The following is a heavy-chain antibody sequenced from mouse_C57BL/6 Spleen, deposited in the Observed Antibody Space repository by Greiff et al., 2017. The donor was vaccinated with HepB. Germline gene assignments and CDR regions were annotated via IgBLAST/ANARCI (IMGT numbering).Heavy chain of an antibody. J-gene: IGHJ2*01. CDR3: AREDYEYYFDY. D-gene: IGHD1-1*01. CDR2: IYPRSGNT. CDR1: GYTFTSYG. V-gene: IGHV1-81*01. Sequence: QVQLKESGAELARPGASVKLSCKASGYTFTSYGISWVKQRTGQGLEWIGEIYPRSGNTYYNEKFKGKATLTADKSSSTAYMELRSLTSEDSAVYFCAREDYEYYFDYWGQGTTLTVSS.